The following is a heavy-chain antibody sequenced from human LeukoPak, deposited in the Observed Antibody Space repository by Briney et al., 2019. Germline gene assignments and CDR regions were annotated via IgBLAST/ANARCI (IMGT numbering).Heavy chain of an antibody. CDR3: ARGQHYFAH. D-gene: IGHD2-2*01. V-gene: IGHV3-11*04. J-gene: IGHJ4*02. CDR2: ITSSGSSI. CDR1: GFTFSDYY. Sequence: PGGSLRLSCAASGFTFSDYYMNWIRQAPGKGLEWVSYITSSGSSINYADSVKGRFTVFRDNAKNSLYLQMSSLRAEDTAVYYCARGQHYFAHWGQGTLVTVSS.